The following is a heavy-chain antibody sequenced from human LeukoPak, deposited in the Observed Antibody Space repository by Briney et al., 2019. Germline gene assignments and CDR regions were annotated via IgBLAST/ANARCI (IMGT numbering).Heavy chain of an antibody. J-gene: IGHJ3*02. CDR3: ASGALGDYDYVWGSYRFDAFDI. CDR1: GCSISSGYY. CDR2: IYHSGST. Sequence: SETLSLTCTVSGCSISSGYYWGWIRQPPGKGLEWIGSIYHSGSTYYNPSLKSRVTISVDTSKNQFSLKLSSVTAADTAVYYCASGALGDYDYVWGSYRFDAFDIWGQGTMVTVSS. V-gene: IGHV4-38-2*02. D-gene: IGHD3-16*02.